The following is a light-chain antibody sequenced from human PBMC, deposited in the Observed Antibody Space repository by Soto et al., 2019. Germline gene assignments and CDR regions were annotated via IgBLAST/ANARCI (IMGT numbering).Light chain of an antibody. CDR1: QDVTSW. CDR2: AAS. J-gene: IGKJ3*01. V-gene: IGKV1D-12*01. Sequence: DIQMTQSPSSVSASVGDRVTITCRASQDVTSWLAWYQQKPGKAPNLLISAASSLQSGVPSRFSGSGSGTDFTLIISSLQPEDFATYYCQQANHFPPTFGPGTKVDIK. CDR3: QQANHFPPT.